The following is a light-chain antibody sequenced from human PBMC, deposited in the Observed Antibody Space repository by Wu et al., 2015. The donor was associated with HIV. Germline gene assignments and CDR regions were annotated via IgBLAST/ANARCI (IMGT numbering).Light chain of an antibody. J-gene: IGKJ1*01. CDR2: AAS. V-gene: IGKV1-39*01. CDR3: QKYNTAPWT. Sequence: DIQMTQSPSSLSASVGDRVTITCRASQSISSYLNWYQQKPGKVPKLLIYAASSLQSGVPSRFSGSGSGTDFTLTISSLQPEDVATYYCQKYNTAPWTFGQGTKVEMK. CDR1: QSISSY.